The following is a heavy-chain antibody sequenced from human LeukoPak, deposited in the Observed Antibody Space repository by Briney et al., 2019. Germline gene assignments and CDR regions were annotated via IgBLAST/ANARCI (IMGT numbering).Heavy chain of an antibody. CDR1: GGSISSYY. V-gene: IGHV4-59*01. CDR2: IYYSGST. Sequence: AETLRLTCTVSGGSISSYYWSWIRQPPGKGLEWIGYIYYSGSTNYNPSLKSRVTISVDMSKYQFSLKLSSVTAADTAVYYCARASGSAAGTSHLGIAAFDIWGQATMVTVSS. J-gene: IGHJ3*02. CDR3: ARASGSAAGTSHLGIAAFDI. D-gene: IGHD6-13*01.